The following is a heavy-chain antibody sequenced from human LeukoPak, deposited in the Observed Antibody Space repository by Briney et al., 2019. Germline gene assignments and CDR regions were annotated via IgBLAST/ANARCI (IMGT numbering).Heavy chain of an antibody. D-gene: IGHD3-16*01. CDR2: IYYSGST. CDR1: GGSFSGYY. V-gene: IGHV4-59*01. CDR3: ARRPWQGGYFDY. Sequence: SETLSLTCAVYGGSFSGYYWSWIRQPPGKGLEWIGYIYYSGSTNYNPSLKSRVTISVDTSKNQFSLQLSSVTAADTAVYYCARRPWQGGYFDYWGQGTLVTVSS. J-gene: IGHJ4*02.